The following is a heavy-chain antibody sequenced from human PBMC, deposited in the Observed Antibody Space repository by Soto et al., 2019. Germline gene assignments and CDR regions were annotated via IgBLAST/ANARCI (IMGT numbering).Heavy chain of an antibody. CDR2: ISGSGGST. D-gene: IGHD3-22*01. J-gene: IGHJ4*02. CDR3: ANPFYDSSGYVYFDY. V-gene: IGHV3-23*01. Sequence: VQLLESGGGSVQPGGSLRLSCAASGFTFSSYAMSWVRQAPGKGLEWVSAISGSGGSTYYADSVKGRFTISRDNSKNTLYLQMNSLRAEDTAVYYCANPFYDSSGYVYFDYWGQGTLVTVSS. CDR1: GFTFSSYA.